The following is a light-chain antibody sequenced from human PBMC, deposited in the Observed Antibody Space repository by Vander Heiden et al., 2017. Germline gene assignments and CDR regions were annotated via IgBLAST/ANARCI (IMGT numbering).Light chain of an antibody. CDR2: SNN. J-gene: IGLJ1*01. CDR1: SSNIGSNT. V-gene: IGLV1-44*01. Sequence: QSVLTQPPSPSGTPGQRVTISCSGSSSNIGSNTVNWYQQLPGTAPKLLIYSNNQRPSGVPDRFSGSKSGTSASLAISGLQSEDEADYYCAAWDDSLNGFYVFGTGTKVTVL. CDR3: AAWDDSLNGFYV.